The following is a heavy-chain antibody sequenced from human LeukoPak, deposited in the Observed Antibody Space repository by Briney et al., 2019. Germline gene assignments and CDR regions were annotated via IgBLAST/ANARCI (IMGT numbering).Heavy chain of an antibody. J-gene: IGHJ5*01. CDR2: INSDGSST. Sequence: PGGSLRPSCAASGFAFSTYWVHWVRQAPGKGLVWVSRINSDGSSTAYADSVKGRFTISRDNARNTLYLQMNSLGAEDTAMYYCARAVPWYDSWGQGTLVTVSS. CDR3: ARAVPWYDS. V-gene: IGHV3-74*01. CDR1: GFAFSTYW.